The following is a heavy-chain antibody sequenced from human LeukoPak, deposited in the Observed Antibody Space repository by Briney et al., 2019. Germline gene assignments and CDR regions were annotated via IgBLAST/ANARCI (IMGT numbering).Heavy chain of an antibody. J-gene: IGHJ5*02. CDR2: INPNSGGT. D-gene: IGHD1-26*01. V-gene: IGHV1-2*02. CDR1: GYTFTGYY. Sequence: ASVKVSCKASGYTFTGYYMHWVRQAPGQGLEWMGWINPNSGGTNYAQKFQGRVTMTRDTSISTAYMELSRLRSDDTAVYYCARDLLFSGSYRSGWFDPWGQGTLVTVSS. CDR3: ARDLLFSGSYRSGWFDP.